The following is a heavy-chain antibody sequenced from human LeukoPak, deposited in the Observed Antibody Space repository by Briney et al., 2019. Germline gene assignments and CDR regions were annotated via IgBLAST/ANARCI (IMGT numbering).Heavy chain of an antibody. D-gene: IGHD5-24*01. CDR3: ARDKHNPGSALDI. J-gene: IGHJ3*02. V-gene: IGHV3-7*01. CDR2: IRQDGGQT. Sequence: GGSLRLSCAASGFTISSYWMSWVRQAPGKGLEWVANIRQDGGQTYYVDSVKGRFTISRDNAKNSLYLQVNSLRAEDTAVYYCARDKHNPGSALDIWGQGTMLTVSS. CDR1: GFTISSYW.